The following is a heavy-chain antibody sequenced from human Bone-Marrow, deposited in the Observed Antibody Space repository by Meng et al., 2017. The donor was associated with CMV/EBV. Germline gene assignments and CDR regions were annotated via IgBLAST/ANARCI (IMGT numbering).Heavy chain of an antibody. D-gene: IGHD2-2*01. J-gene: IGHJ6*02. Sequence: SVKVSCKASGGTFSSYAISWVRQAPGQGLEWMGGIIPIFGTANYAQKFQGRVTITTDESTSTAYMELSSLRSEDTAVYYCARVIVVVPAALTNPRYYYYGMDVWGQGTTVTVYS. CDR1: GGTFSSYA. V-gene: IGHV1-69*05. CDR3: ARVIVVVPAALTNPRYYYYGMDV. CDR2: IIPIFGTA.